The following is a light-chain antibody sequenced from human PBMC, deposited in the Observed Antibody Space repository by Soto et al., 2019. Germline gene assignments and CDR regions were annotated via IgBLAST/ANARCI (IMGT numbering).Light chain of an antibody. Sequence: EIVLTQSPVTLSLSPGERATLSCRASQSIDTYLGWYQQKPGRAPRLLIYDASNRATGIPARFSGSGSGTDFTLTISSLEPEDFAVYYCQQRINWPLTFGGGTKVEIK. CDR1: QSIDTY. CDR2: DAS. V-gene: IGKV3-11*01. J-gene: IGKJ4*01. CDR3: QQRINWPLT.